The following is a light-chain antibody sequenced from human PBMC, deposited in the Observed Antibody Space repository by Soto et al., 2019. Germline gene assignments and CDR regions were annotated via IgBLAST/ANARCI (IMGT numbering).Light chain of an antibody. V-gene: IGKV3-20*01. Sequence: EIVLTQSPGTLSLSPGERVTLSCRASQSVSSNYLAWYQQKPGQAPRLLIYGASNRATGIPDRFSGSRSGTDFPLTISRLVPEDFAVYYCQQYGSTPRYTFAQGTELEIK. J-gene: IGKJ2*01. CDR2: GAS. CDR1: QSVSSNY. CDR3: QQYGSTPRYT.